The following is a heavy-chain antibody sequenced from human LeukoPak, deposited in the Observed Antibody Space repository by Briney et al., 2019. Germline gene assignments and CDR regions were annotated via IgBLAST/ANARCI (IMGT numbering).Heavy chain of an antibody. V-gene: IGHV4-61*02. CDR2: IYSSGST. CDR3: ARYFDY. Sequence: PSETLSLTCTVSGGSISSDTYYWSWIRQPAGKGLEWIGRIYSSGSTNYNPSLKSRVTISLDTSKNQFSLKLNSVTAADTAVYYCARYFDYWGQGILVTVSS. J-gene: IGHJ4*02. CDR1: GGSISSDTYY.